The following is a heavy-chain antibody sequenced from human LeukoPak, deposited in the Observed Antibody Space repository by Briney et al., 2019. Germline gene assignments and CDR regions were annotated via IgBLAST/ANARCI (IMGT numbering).Heavy chain of an antibody. V-gene: IGHV4-59*08. CDR1: GGSISGYY. Sequence: SETLSLTCTVSGGSISGYYWSWVRQPPGKGLEWIAYIHYSVNTNYNPSLKNRVTVTVDTSKAQSSLRLSSVTAAETAVYYCARHNRKGAAEVMDFWSQGTLVTVSS. CDR3: ARHNRKGAAEVMDF. CDR2: IHYSVNT. J-gene: IGHJ4*02. D-gene: IGHD6-25*01.